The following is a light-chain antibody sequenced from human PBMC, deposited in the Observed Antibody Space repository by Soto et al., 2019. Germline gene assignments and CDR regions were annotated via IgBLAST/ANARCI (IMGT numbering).Light chain of an antibody. V-gene: IGLV2-14*01. Sequence: QSALTQPASVSGSAGQSITISCSGTMRDVGAYNLVSWYQQHPGTAPKLIIYEVRNRPSGISSRFSGSRSGNTASLTISGLHPKDEGEYYCSAYTARSTLVFGGGTKLTVL. CDR2: EVR. CDR3: SAYTARSTLV. J-gene: IGLJ3*02. CDR1: MRDVGAYNL.